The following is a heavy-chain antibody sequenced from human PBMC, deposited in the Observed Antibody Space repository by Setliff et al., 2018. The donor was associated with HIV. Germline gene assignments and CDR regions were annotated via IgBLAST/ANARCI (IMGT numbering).Heavy chain of an antibody. CDR2: INTATGDT. J-gene: IGHJ6*03. Sequence: GASVKVSCKTSGYTFTSYAMHWVRQAPGQSLEWMGWINTATGDTEYSQRFRDRISIIRDTSASTAYMDLGSLRSEDTAVYYCARQRGSGTYYYSYYYMDVWGKGTTVTVSS. CDR3: ARQRGSGTYYYSYYYMDV. D-gene: IGHD1-26*01. CDR1: GYTFTSYA. V-gene: IGHV1-3*04.